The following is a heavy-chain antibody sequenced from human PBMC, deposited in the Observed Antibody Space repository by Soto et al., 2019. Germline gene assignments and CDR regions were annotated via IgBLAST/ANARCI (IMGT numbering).Heavy chain of an antibody. CDR3: ARLRDVWSGYYYKAFDI. CDR2: IYYSGST. V-gene: IGHV4-59*01. J-gene: IGHJ3*02. D-gene: IGHD3-3*01. Sequence: SETLSLTCTVSGGSISSYYWSWIRQPPGKGLEWIGYIYYSGSTNYNPSLKSRVTISVDTSKNQFSLKLSSVTAADTAVYYCARLRDVWSGYYYKAFDIWGQGTMVTVSS. CDR1: GGSISSYY.